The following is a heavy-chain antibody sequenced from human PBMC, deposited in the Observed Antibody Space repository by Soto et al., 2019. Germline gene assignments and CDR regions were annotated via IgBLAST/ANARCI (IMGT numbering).Heavy chain of an antibody. CDR1: GFTFSSYG. Sequence: QVQLVESGGGVVQPGRSLRLSCAASGFTFSSYGMHWVRQAPGKGLEWVAVIWYDGSNKYYADSVKGRFTISRDNSKNTLYLQMNSLRAEDTAGYYCARDLETGYFDLWGRGTLVTVSS. V-gene: IGHV3-33*01. CDR3: ARDLETGYFDL. J-gene: IGHJ2*01. CDR2: IWYDGSNK.